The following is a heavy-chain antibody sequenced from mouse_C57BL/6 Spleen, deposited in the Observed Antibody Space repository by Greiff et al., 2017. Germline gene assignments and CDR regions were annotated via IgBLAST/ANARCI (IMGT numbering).Heavy chain of an antibody. CDR2: INPNNGGT. CDR1: GYTFTDYN. J-gene: IGHJ4*01. CDR3: ARLYDYDEAMDY. Sequence: VQLQQSGPELVKPGASVKMSCKASGYTFTDYNMHWVKQSHGKSLEWIGYINPNNGGTSYNQKFKGKATLTVNKSSSTAYMELRRLTSEDAAVYYCARLYDYDEAMDYWGQGTSVTVSS. V-gene: IGHV1-22*01. D-gene: IGHD2-4*01.